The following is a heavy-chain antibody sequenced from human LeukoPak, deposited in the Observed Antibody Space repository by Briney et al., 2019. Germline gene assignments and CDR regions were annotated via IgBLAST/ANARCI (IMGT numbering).Heavy chain of an antibody. V-gene: IGHV4-59*08. CDR3: ARYDRGLFFFDD. CDR2: IHYSGST. J-gene: IGHJ4*02. Sequence: SETLPLTCTVAGASVRNDYWSWIRQPPGKGLEWIGYIHYSGSTNYNPSLGSRATISLDTSKNQFSLKLNSVTAADTATYHCARYDRGLFFFDDWGRGTLVTVSS. D-gene: IGHD1-14*01. CDR1: GASVRNDY.